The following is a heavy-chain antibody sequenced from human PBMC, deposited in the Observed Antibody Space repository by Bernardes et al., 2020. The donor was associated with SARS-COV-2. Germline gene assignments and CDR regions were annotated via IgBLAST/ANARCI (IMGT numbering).Heavy chain of an antibody. CDR1: GFTFSNYN. D-gene: IGHD2-15*01. J-gene: IGHJ4*02. Sequence: GSLRLSCAASGFTFSNYNMNWVRQAPGKGLEWVSFISSSSSTIYYADSVKGRFTVSRDNAKNSLYLQMNSLRDEDTAVYYCACGGSCYFDYWGQGTLVTVSS. CDR3: ACGGSCYFDY. V-gene: IGHV3-48*02. CDR2: ISSSSSTI.